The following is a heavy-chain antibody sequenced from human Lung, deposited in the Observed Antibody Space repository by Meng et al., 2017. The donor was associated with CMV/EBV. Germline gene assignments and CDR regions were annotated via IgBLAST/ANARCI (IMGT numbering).Heavy chain of an antibody. Sequence: QVEMQESGPGQEKPSRTLSLTCTVSGGPRSRGGFYWRWIRQHPGKGLEWIGYIYYSGSTYYNPALRSRVAITINTSKNQFSLKLTSGTAADTAVYFCARTNNGDYNWFDPWGQGTLVTVSS. V-gene: IGHV4-31*03. D-gene: IGHD4-17*01. J-gene: IGHJ5*02. CDR3: ARTNNGDYNWFDP. CDR1: GGPRSRGGFY. CDR2: IYYSGST.